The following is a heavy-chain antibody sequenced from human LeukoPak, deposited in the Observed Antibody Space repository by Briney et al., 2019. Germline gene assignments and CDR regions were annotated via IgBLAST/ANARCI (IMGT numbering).Heavy chain of an antibody. V-gene: IGHV3-21*06. CDR2: ISTSSTYI. CDR3: VRKMKTGSSSGDYDY. D-gene: IGHD1-1*01. J-gene: IGHJ4*02. Sequence: GWSLRLSCAASGFIFSGHTMNWVRQAPGRGLEWVSSISTSSTYIYYAGSVEGRFTISRDNPKNSLFLQMNSLRAEDTAIYYCVRKMKTGSSSGDYDYWGQGTLVTDSS. CDR1: GFIFSGHT.